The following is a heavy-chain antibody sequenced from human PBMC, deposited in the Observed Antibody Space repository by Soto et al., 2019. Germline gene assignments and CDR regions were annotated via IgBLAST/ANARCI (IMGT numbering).Heavy chain of an antibody. CDR3: ARGGISHWAYFYYMDV. CDR1: GGSISSYY. Sequence: SETLSLTCTVSGGSISSYYWSWIRQPPGKGLEWIGYIRYSGNTNYNPSLKSRVTISIDTSKNQFSLTLNSVTAADTATYYCARGGISHWAYFYYMDVWDRGTTVTVSS. J-gene: IGHJ6*03. D-gene: IGHD2-21*01. V-gene: IGHV4-59*12. CDR2: IRYSGNT.